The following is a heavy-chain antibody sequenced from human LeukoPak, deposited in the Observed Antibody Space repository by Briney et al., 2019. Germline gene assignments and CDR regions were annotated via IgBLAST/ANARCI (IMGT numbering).Heavy chain of an antibody. V-gene: IGHV1-3*02. CDR3: ARSPGGNARTWLDY. CDR1: GYTFTNYA. Sequence: ASVKVSCKASGYTFTNYALHWVRQAPGQRLEWMGWTNDATGNTRFSQDFQGRLTITIDTSASTANMEMSSLTSEDTAVYYCARSPGGNARTWLDYWGQGTLVTVSS. J-gene: IGHJ4*02. CDR2: TNDATGNT. D-gene: IGHD4-23*01.